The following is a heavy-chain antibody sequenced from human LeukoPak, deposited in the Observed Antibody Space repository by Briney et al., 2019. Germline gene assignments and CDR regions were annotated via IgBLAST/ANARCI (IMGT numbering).Heavy chain of an antibody. CDR3: AKARSAVAASAANY. D-gene: IGHD6-19*01. V-gene: IGHV3-23*01. J-gene: IGHJ4*02. CDR2: ISGSGDNT. CDR1: GFTFSNYA. Sequence: GGSLRLSCAASGFTFSNYAMSWVRQAPGKGLEWVSTISGSGDNTYNADSVEGRFTISRDNSRNTLYLQVTSLRVEDTAIYYCAKARSAVAASAANYWGQGTLVTVSS.